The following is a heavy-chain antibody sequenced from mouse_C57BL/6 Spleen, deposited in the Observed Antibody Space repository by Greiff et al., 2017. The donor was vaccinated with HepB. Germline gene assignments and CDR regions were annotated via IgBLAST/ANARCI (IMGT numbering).Heavy chain of an antibody. V-gene: IGHV1-59*01. Sequence: VQLQQPGAELVRPGPSVKLSCKASGYTFTSYWMHWVKQRPGQGLEWIGVIDPSDSYTNYNQKFKGKATLTVDTSSSTAYMQLSSLTSEDSAVYYCARRDGSSEADFDYWGQGTTLTVSS. D-gene: IGHD1-1*01. CDR2: IDPSDSYT. CDR1: GYTFTSYW. J-gene: IGHJ2*01. CDR3: ARRDGSSEADFDY.